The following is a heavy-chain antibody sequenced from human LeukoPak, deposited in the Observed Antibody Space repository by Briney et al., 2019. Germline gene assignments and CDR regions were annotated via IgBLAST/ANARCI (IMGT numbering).Heavy chain of an antibody. J-gene: IGHJ3*02. D-gene: IGHD3-16*01. V-gene: IGHV1-69*06. CDR1: GGTFSSYA. CDR3: AREGEPLDAFDI. Sequence: ASVKVSCKASGGTFSSYAISWVRQAPGQGLEWMGGIIPIFGTANYAQKFQGRVTITADKSTSTAYMELSSLRSEDTAVYYCAREGEPLDAFDIWGQGTMVTVSS. CDR2: IIPIFGTA.